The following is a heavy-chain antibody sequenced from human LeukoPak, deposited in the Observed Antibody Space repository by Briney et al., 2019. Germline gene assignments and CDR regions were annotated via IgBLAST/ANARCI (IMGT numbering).Heavy chain of an antibody. CDR2: IYHSGST. J-gene: IGHJ6*03. CDR3: ARGLTYYDFWSGHHPGSYYIDV. CDR1: GYSISSGYY. V-gene: IGHV4-38-2*01. D-gene: IGHD3-3*01. Sequence: PSETLSLTCAVSGYSISSGYYWGWIRQPPGKGLEWIGSIYHSGSTYYNPSLKSRVTISVDTSKNQFSLKLSSVTAADTAVYYCARGLTYYDFWSGHHPGSYYIDVWAKGPRSPSP.